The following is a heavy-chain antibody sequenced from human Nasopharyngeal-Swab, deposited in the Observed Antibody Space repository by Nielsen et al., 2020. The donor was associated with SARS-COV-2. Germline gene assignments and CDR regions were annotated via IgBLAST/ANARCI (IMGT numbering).Heavy chain of an antibody. CDR1: GFTFSDYY. J-gene: IGHJ4*02. Sequence: GGSLTLSCAASGFTFSDYYMSWIRQAPGKGLEWVSYISSSGSTIYYADSVKGRFTISRDNAKNSLYLQMNSLRAEDTAVYYCARDPQYNWNDGVFDYWGQGTLVTVSS. V-gene: IGHV3-11*04. CDR3: ARDPQYNWNDGVFDY. D-gene: IGHD1-1*01. CDR2: ISSSGSTI.